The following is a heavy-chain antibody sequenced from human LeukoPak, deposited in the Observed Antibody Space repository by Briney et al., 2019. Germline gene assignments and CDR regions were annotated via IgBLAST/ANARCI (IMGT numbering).Heavy chain of an antibody. V-gene: IGHV3-23*01. CDR2: ISCSGSST. CDR3: AKEDDISGPYYFDY. Sequence: DPGGSLRLSCAASGFTFSNYAMSWVRQAPGKGLEWVSGISCSGSSTYYADSVKGRFTISRDNSKNTLYLQMNSLRAEDTAVFYCAKEDDISGPYYFDYWGQGTLVTVSS. CDR1: GFTFSNYA. D-gene: IGHD6-19*01. J-gene: IGHJ4*02.